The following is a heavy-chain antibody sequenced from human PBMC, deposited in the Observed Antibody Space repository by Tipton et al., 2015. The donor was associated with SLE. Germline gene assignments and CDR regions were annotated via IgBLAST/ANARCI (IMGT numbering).Heavy chain of an antibody. D-gene: IGHD6-13*01. CDR3: ASQGVQAAKQLSYFYYYKDG. V-gene: IGHV4-61*02. J-gene: IGHJ6*03. Sequence: TLSLTCTVSGGSMYSISSGNYYWNWIRQPGGKGLEWIGRISTTGSTNYNPSLKSRVTISVDTSKNQFSLNLSSVTAADTALYYCASQGVQAAKQLSYFYYYKDGRGQGTTVTVSS. CDR2: ISTTGST. CDR1: GGSMYSISSGNYY.